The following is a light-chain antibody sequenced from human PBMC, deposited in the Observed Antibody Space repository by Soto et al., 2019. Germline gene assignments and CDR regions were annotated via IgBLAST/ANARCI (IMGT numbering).Light chain of an antibody. CDR3: SSYTSSTTLLYV. V-gene: IGLV2-14*01. J-gene: IGLJ1*01. CDR2: EVS. Sequence: QSVLTQPASVSGSPGRSITISCTGTSSDVGGYNYVSWYQQHPGKAPKLMIYEVSNRPSGVSNRFSASKSGNTASLTISGLRAEDEADYYCSSYTSSTTLLYVFGTGTKVTV. CDR1: SSDVGGYNY.